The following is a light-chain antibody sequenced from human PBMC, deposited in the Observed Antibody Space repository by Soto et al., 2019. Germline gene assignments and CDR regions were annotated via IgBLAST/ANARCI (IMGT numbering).Light chain of an antibody. J-gene: IGLJ1*01. Sequence: QSALTQPASVSGSAGQSISISCAGTNSDIGRYNFVSWYQQRPGQAPKLLIFDVSNRPSGISDRFSGSKSGQTASLTISGLQAEDEADYYCNSYTSSSPPYVFGTGTKVTVL. CDR1: NSDIGRYNF. V-gene: IGLV2-14*01. CDR3: NSYTSSSPPYV. CDR2: DVS.